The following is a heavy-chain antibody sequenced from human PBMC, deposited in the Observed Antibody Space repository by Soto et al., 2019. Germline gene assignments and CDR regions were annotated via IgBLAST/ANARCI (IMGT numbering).Heavy chain of an antibody. CDR2: FNPILSLS. CDR1: GDTFNFYT. D-gene: IGHD3-10*01. V-gene: IGHV1-69*02. CDR3: ATTYGSGYRAFDY. J-gene: IGHJ4*02. Sequence: QVQLVKSGAEVKQPGSSVKVSCKASGDTFNFYTINWVRQAPGLGLEWMGRFNPILSLSNSALSFQCTVTLTADKPTSTAYMGLSSLRSEATAVYYCATTYGSGYRAFDYWGQGVLVTVSS.